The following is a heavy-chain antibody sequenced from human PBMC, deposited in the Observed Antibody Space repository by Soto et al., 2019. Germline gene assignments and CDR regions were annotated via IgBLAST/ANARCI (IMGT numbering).Heavy chain of an antibody. V-gene: IGHV1-2*04. J-gene: IGHJ6*02. D-gene: IGHD4-17*01. CDR2: INPNSGGT. CDR1: GYTFTGYY. Sequence: ASVKVSCKASGYTFTGYYMHWVRQAPGQGLEWMGWINPNSGGTNYAQKFQGWVTMTRDTSISTAYMELSRLRSDDTAVYYCATNYGEYSYYGMDVWGQGTTVTVSS. CDR3: ATNYGEYSYYGMDV.